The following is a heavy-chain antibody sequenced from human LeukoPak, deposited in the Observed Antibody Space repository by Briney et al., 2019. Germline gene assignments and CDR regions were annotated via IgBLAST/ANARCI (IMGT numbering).Heavy chain of an antibody. CDR2: IGGSGSLI. Sequence: GGSLRLSCAASGFTFSDSYMSWIRQAPGKGVEWIAFIGGSGSLIYYADFVKGRFTISRDNAKNSLYLQMTTLRAEDTAVYYCARDHRQQLGNWFDPWGQGTLVTVSS. D-gene: IGHD6-13*01. CDR1: GFTFSDSY. J-gene: IGHJ5*02. V-gene: IGHV3-11*04. CDR3: ARDHRQQLGNWFDP.